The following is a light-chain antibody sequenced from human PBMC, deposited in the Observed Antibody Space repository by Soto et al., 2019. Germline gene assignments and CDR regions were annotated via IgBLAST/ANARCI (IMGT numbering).Light chain of an antibody. Sequence: EIVLTQSPGTLSLSPGERATLSCRASQSVSSDYLAWYQQKPGQAPRLLIYGASSRATVIPDRFRGSGSGTDFTLTSSRLEPEDFAVYYCQQYGSSPLTFGGGTKVEIK. CDR2: GAS. V-gene: IGKV3-20*01. CDR1: QSVSSDY. CDR3: QQYGSSPLT. J-gene: IGKJ4*01.